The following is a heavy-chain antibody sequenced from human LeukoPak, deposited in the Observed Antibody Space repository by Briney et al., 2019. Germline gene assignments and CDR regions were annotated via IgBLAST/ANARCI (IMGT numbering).Heavy chain of an antibody. D-gene: IGHD3-10*01. Sequence: ASVKVSCKASGYTFTGYYMHWVRQAPGQGLEWMGWINPNSGGTNYAQKFQGRVTMTRDTSISTAYMELSRLRSDDTAVYYCARASARITMVRGVIAGYWGQGTLVTVSS. CDR2: INPNSGGT. J-gene: IGHJ4*02. CDR3: ARASARITMVRGVIAGY. CDR1: GYTFTGYY. V-gene: IGHV1-2*02.